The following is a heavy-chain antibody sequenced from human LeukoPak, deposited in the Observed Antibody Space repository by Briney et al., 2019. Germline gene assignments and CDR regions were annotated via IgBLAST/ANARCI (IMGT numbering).Heavy chain of an antibody. Sequence: PGGSLRFSCAASGFTFSSYEINWVRQAPGKGLEWVSSISSSSTYMFYADSVRGRFTISRDNAKNSLYLQMNSLRAEDTAVYYCARDRGSGWHTFDYWGQGTLVTVSS. CDR1: GFTFSSYE. V-gene: IGHV3-21*01. CDR2: ISSSSTYM. D-gene: IGHD6-19*01. CDR3: ARDRGSGWHTFDY. J-gene: IGHJ4*02.